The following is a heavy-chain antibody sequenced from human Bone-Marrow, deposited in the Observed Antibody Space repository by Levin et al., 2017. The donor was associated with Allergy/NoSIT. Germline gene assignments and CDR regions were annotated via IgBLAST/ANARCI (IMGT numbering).Heavy chain of an antibody. CDR3: ARRFLEWPRDYFDY. Sequence: PGGSLRLSCAASGFTFSSYTIHWVRQAPGKGLEWVALISYDGSNIYYADSVKGRFTISRDNSKNTLYLQMNSLRAEDTAVYYCARRFLEWPRDYFDYWGQGTLVTVSS. D-gene: IGHD3-3*01. V-gene: IGHV3-30-3*01. CDR1: GFTFSSYT. CDR2: ISYDGSNI. J-gene: IGHJ4*02.